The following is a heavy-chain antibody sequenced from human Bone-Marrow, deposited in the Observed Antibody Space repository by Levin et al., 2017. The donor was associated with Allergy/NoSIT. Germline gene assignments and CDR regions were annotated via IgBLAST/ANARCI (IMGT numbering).Heavy chain of an antibody. J-gene: IGHJ5*02. Sequence: GGSLRLSCAVSGFSFSLSGMQWVRQAPGKGLEWVAIIPSDEINKYYADSVKGRFVVSRDNSKNTLYLQMDNLRPEDTAVYFCATDQSGRFDPWGQGTLVTVSS. CDR1: GFSFSLSG. CDR3: ATDQSGRFDP. CDR2: IPSDEINK. V-gene: IGHV3-30*03.